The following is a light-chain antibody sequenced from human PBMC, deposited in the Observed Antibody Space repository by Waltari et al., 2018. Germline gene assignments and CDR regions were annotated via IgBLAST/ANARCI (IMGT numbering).Light chain of an antibody. CDR2: KVS. Sequence: DVVMTQSPLSLPITPGQPASMTCRSSQSLLHSNGNTYLTWFLQKPGQPPRRLIYKVSNRDSGVPDRFSVSGAGTDFTLKISRVEAEDVGVYYCMQGTHFPRTFGQGTKVEIK. CDR1: QSLLHSNGNTY. CDR3: MQGTHFPRT. J-gene: IGKJ1*01. V-gene: IGKV2-30*02.